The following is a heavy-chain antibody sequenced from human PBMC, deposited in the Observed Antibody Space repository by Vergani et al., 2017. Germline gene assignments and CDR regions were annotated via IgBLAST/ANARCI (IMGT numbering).Heavy chain of an antibody. Sequence: EVQLLESGGDLVQPGGSLRLSCAASRFTFSSYDMHWVRQATGKGLEWVSAIGTAGDTYYPGSVKGRFTISRKNAKNSLYLQMNGLRAGDTAVYYCARRDSSSPALDYWGQGTLVTVSS. J-gene: IGHJ4*02. CDR2: IGTAGDT. CDR3: ARRDSSSPALDY. CDR1: RFTFSSYD. V-gene: IGHV3-13*01. D-gene: IGHD6-6*01.